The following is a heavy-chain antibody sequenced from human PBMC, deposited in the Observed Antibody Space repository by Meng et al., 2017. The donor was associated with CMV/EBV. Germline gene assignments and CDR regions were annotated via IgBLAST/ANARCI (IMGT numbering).Heavy chain of an antibody. CDR2: IYTSGST. J-gene: IGHJ6*02. V-gene: IGHV4-4*07. CDR1: GGSISSYY. D-gene: IGHD3-22*01. CDR3: ARDFYDSSGYPAYGMDV. Sequence: SETLSLTCTVSGGSISSYYWSWIRQPAGKGLEWIGRIYTSGSTNYNPSLKSRVTMSVDTSKNQFSLKLSSVTAADTAVYYCARDFYDSSGYPAYGMDVWGQGTTVTVSS.